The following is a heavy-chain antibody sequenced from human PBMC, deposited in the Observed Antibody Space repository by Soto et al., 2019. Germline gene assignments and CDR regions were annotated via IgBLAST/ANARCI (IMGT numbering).Heavy chain of an antibody. J-gene: IGHJ6*02. CDR2: INAGNGNT. Sequence: SVKVSCKASGYPFTSYASDWVRQAPGQRLEWMGWINAGNGNTKYSQKFQGRVTITRDTSASTAYMELSSLRSEDTAVYYCARSWAYSSSWAFQYGMDVWGQGTTVTVSS. D-gene: IGHD6-13*01. CDR1: GYPFTSYA. CDR3: ARSWAYSSSWAFQYGMDV. V-gene: IGHV1-3*01.